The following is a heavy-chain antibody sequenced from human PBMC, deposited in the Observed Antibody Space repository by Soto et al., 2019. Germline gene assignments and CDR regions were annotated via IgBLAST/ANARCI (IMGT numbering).Heavy chain of an antibody. CDR1: GYTFTSNN. CDR3: ARAIAFDGRGRWFDP. Sequence: ASVKVSCKASGYTFTSNNIHWVRRAPGQGLEWMGRINPSSGGTIYAQKFQGRVSMIRDMSTSTVYMDLSSLRSDDTAVYYCARAIAFDGRGRWFDPWGQGSLVTVSS. J-gene: IGHJ5*02. V-gene: IGHV1-46*01. D-gene: IGHD6-19*01. CDR2: INPSSGGT.